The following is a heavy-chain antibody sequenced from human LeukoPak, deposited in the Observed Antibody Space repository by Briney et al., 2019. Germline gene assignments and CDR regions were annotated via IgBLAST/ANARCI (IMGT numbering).Heavy chain of an antibody. CDR1: GFTVSSNY. CDR3: LKDRLGTGDY. Sequence: GRSLRLSCAASGFTVSSNYMSWVRQAPGKGLEWVSVIYSGGSTYYADSVKGRFTISRDNSKNTLYLQMSSLRAEDTAVYYCLKDRLGTGDYWGQGTLVSVSS. J-gene: IGHJ4*02. CDR2: IYSGGST. D-gene: IGHD7-27*01. V-gene: IGHV3-66*01.